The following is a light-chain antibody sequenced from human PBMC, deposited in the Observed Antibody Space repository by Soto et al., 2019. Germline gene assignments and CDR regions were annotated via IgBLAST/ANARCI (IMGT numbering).Light chain of an antibody. Sequence: DIQMTQSPSSLSASVGDRVTITCRASQGIGNFLAWYQQKPGEVPKLLIYAASTLQSGVPSRFSGSGSGTDFTLTISSLQAEDAANYYCQKYDSAPWPFGQGTKVEIK. CDR2: AAS. V-gene: IGKV1-27*01. J-gene: IGKJ1*01. CDR1: QGIGNF. CDR3: QKYDSAPWP.